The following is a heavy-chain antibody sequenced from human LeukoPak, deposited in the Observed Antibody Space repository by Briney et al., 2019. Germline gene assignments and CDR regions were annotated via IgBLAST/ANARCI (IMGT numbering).Heavy chain of an antibody. J-gene: IGHJ4*02. CDR3: ARAHRQYYYDSSGYYSLYYFDY. V-gene: IGHV1-69*02. Sequence: SVKVSCKASGGTFSSYTISWVRQAPGQGLEWMGRIIPILGIANYAQKFQGRVTITADKSTSTAYMELSSLRSEDTAVYYCARAHRQYYYDSSGYYSLYYFDYWGQGTLVTVSS. CDR1: GGTFSSYT. D-gene: IGHD3-22*01. CDR2: IIPILGIA.